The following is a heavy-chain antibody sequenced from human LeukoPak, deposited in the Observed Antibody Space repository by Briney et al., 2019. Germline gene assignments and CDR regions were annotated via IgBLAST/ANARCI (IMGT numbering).Heavy chain of an antibody. J-gene: IGHJ5*02. CDR2: INPNNGGT. CDR3: ARDHHRQTPISFDP. CDR1: GYSFTGFY. V-gene: IGHV1-2*02. Sequence: ASVTVSCKASGYSFTGFYMHWVRQAPGQGLEWMGWINPNNGGTEYAHNFQGRVTMTRDTSVSTAYMELSGLRFDDTAVYYCARDHHRQTPISFDPWGQGTLVTVSS.